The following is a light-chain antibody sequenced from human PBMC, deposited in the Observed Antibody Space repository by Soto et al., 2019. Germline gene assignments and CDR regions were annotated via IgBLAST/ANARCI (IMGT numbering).Light chain of an antibody. CDR2: KAS. V-gene: IGKV1-5*03. CDR3: QQYNNYPWT. CDR1: QTISSW. J-gene: IGKJ1*01. Sequence: DIQMTQSPSTLSGSVGDRVTITCRASQTISSWLAWYQQKPGKAPKLLIYKASSLEIGVPSRFSGSGSGTEFTLTISSLQADDFATYYCQQYNNYPWTFGQGTKVDIK.